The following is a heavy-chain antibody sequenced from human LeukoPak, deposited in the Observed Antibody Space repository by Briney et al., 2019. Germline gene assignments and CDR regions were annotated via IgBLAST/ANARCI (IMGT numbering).Heavy chain of an antibody. Sequence: PGGSLRLSCAASGFTFSSYSMNWVRQAPGKGLEGVSSISSSSSYIYYADSVKGRFTISRDNAKNSLYLQTNSLRAEDTAVYYCARDLEEEGYYYYGMDVWGQGTTVTVSS. D-gene: IGHD1-1*01. V-gene: IGHV3-21*01. J-gene: IGHJ6*02. CDR2: ISSSSSYI. CDR3: ARDLEEEGYYYYGMDV. CDR1: GFTFSSYS.